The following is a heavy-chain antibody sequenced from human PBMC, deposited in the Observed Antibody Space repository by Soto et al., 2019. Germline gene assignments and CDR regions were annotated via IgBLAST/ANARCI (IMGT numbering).Heavy chain of an antibody. Sequence: PSETLSLTCAVYGGSFSGYYWSWIRQPPGKGLEWIGEINHSGSTNYNPSLKSRVTISVDTSKNQFSLKLSSVTAADTAVYYCARGKGRIGAARPVHGMDVWGQGTTVTVSS. D-gene: IGHD6-6*01. CDR3: ARGKGRIGAARPVHGMDV. J-gene: IGHJ6*02. CDR1: GGSFSGYY. CDR2: INHSGST. V-gene: IGHV4-34*01.